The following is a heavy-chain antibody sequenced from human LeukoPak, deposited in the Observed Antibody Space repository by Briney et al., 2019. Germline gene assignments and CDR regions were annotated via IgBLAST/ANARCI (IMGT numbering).Heavy chain of an antibody. D-gene: IGHD6-19*01. J-gene: IGHJ4*02. CDR2: IKSKTDGGTT. CDR1: GFTFSNAW. Sequence: GGSLRLSCAASGFTFSNAWMSWVRQAPGKGLEWVGRIKSKTDGGTTDYAAPVKGRFTISRDDSKNTLCLQMNSLKTEDTAVYYCTTTTVAGTVDYWGQGTLVTVSS. V-gene: IGHV3-15*01. CDR3: TTTTVAGTVDY.